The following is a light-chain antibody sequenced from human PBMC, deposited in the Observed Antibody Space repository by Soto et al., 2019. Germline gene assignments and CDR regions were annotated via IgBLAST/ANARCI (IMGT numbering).Light chain of an antibody. V-gene: IGKV1-5*03. J-gene: IGKJ1*01. CDR3: QQYSGYSRT. Sequence: DIQMTQSPSTLSASVGDRVTITCRASQSISSWLAWYQQKPGKAPKLLIYKASSLESGVPSRFSGSGSGTEFTLTISSLQPDDVATYYCQQYSGYSRTFGQGTKEEIK. CDR2: KAS. CDR1: QSISSW.